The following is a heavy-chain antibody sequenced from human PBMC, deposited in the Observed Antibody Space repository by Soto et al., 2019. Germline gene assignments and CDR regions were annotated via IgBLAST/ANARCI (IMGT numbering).Heavy chain of an antibody. J-gene: IGHJ4*02. Sequence: PGGSLRLSCAASWFSVTSNYMSWVRQAPGKGLEWVSVIFTGGTTDYADSVKGRFTMSRDISRNTLYLQMSSLRAEDTAVYFCVKEFKGAFDYWGQGTLVTVSS. CDR3: VKEFKGAFDY. V-gene: IGHV3-53*01. CDR2: IFTGGTT. D-gene: IGHD3-16*01. CDR1: WFSVTSNY.